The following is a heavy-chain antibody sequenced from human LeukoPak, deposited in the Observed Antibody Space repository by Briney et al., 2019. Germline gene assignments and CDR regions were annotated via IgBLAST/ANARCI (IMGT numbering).Heavy chain of an antibody. D-gene: IGHD5-18*01. V-gene: IGHV4-31*03. CDR1: GGSISSGGYY. J-gene: IGHJ3*02. CDR2: IYYSGST. CDR3: ARVPLYSSELDGAFYI. Sequence: PSQTLSLTCTVSGGSISSGGYYWSWIRQHPGKGLEWIGYIYYSGSTYYNPSLKSRVSISIDTSKNQLSLNLSSVTAADTAVFYCARVPLYSSELDGAFYIWGQGTMVTVSS.